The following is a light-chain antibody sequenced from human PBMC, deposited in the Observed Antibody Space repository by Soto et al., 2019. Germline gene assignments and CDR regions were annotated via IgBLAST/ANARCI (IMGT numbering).Light chain of an antibody. J-gene: IGKJ1*01. V-gene: IGKV3-20*01. Sequence: EIVLTQSPGTLSLSPGERATLSCRASQRVSSSYLAWYQQTPGQAPRLLIYGASSRATGIPDRFSGSGSGTDFTLTINRLEPEDFAVYYCQQYSYSPWTFGQGTKVEIK. CDR1: QRVSSSY. CDR2: GAS. CDR3: QQYSYSPWT.